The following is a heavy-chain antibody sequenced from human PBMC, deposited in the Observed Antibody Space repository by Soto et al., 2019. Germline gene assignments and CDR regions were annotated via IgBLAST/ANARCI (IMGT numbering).Heavy chain of an antibody. CDR3: TRDPHALDV. J-gene: IGHJ6*02. CDR2: ITRSSSPI. CDR1: GFSFSSYS. D-gene: IGHD2-2*01. V-gene: IGHV3-48*02. Sequence: GGSLRLSCAASGFSFSSYSMNWVRQAPGKGLEWVSYITRSSSPIYYADSVKGRFTISRDNAKNSLYLQMNSLRDEDTAVYYCTRDPHALDVWGQGTTVTVSS.